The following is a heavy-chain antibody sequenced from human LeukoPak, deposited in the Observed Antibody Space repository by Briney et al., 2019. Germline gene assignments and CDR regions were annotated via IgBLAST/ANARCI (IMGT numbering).Heavy chain of an antibody. Sequence: ASVKVSCKASGYTFTGYYMHWVRQAPGQGLEWMGWINPNSGGTNYAQKFQGRDTMTRDTSISTAYMELSRLRSDDTAVYYCASWDYYDSSGYFCWGQGTLVTVSS. CDR3: ASWDYYDSSGYFC. CDR2: INPNSGGT. D-gene: IGHD3-22*01. V-gene: IGHV1-2*02. J-gene: IGHJ4*02. CDR1: GYTFTGYY.